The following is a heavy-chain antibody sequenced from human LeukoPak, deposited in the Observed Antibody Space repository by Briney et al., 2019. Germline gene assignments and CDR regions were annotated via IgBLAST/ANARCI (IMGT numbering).Heavy chain of an antibody. Sequence: GGSLRLSCAASGFTFSSYGMHWVRQAPGKGLEWVAVISYDGSNKYHADSVKGRFTISRDNSKNTLYLQINSLRPEDTSVYYCARDPRFDYSKDYWGQGTLVTVSS. V-gene: IGHV3-30*03. CDR2: ISYDGSNK. CDR1: GFTFSSYG. D-gene: IGHD2-15*01. J-gene: IGHJ4*02. CDR3: ARDPRFDYSKDY.